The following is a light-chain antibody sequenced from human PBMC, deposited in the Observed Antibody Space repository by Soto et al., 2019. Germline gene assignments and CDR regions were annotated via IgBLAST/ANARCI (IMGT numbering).Light chain of an antibody. CDR3: QKYNSAPLT. CDR2: AAS. V-gene: IGKV1-27*01. J-gene: IGKJ4*01. CDR1: QGIGVY. Sequence: DVQMTQSPSSLSASFGDRVTITCRASQGIGVYLAWFQQKPGNAPKLLIYAASTLQSGVPSRFSGSGSGTDFTLTISGLQPEDVATYYCQKYNSAPLTFGGGTKVEIK.